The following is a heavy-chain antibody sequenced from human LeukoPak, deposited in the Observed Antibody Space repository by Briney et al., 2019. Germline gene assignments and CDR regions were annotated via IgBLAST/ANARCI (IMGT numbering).Heavy chain of an antibody. CDR2: ISGSGDST. D-gene: IGHD2-15*01. CDR3: AKRGSSVNATPRDYFDY. V-gene: IGHV3-23*01. J-gene: IGHJ4*02. CDR1: GFTFSSYA. Sequence: GGSLRLSCAASGFTFSSYAMSWVRQAPGKGLEWVSVISGSGDSTYYADSVKGRFTISRDNSKNTLYLQMNSLRAEDTAVYFCAKRGSSVNATPRDYFDYWGQGTLVTVSS.